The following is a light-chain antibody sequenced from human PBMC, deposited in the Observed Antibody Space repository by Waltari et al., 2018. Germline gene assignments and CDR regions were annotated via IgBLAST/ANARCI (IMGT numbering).Light chain of an antibody. V-gene: IGKV4-1*01. CDR1: QSVLYSSNNNNY. Sequence: DIVMTQSPDSLAVSLGERATINCQSSQSVLYSSNNNNYLAWYQQKPGQPPKLLIYWASTRESGVPDRFSGSGSGTDFTLTISSLQADDVAVYFCQQYYSRPLTFGGGTRVEIK. CDR2: WAS. CDR3: QQYYSRPLT. J-gene: IGKJ4*01.